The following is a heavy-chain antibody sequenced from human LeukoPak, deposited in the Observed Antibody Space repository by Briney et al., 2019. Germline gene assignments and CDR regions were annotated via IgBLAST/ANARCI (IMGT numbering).Heavy chain of an antibody. CDR2: IYYSGST. J-gene: IGHJ4*02. CDR3: ASGAYCGGDCYSGSDY. V-gene: IGHV4-30-4*01. Sequence: SETLSLTCTVSGGSISSGDYYWSWIRQPPGKGLEWIGYIYYSGSTYYNPSLKGRVTISVDTSKNQFSLKLSSVTAADTAVYYCASGAYCGGDCYSGSDYWGKGTLVTVSS. D-gene: IGHD2-21*02. CDR1: GGSISSGDYY.